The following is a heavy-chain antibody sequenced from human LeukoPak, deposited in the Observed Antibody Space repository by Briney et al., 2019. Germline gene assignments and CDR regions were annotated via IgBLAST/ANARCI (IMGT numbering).Heavy chain of an antibody. CDR2: ISGSGGST. V-gene: IGHV3-23*01. Sequence: GGSLRLSCAASGFTFSSYAMSWVRQAPGKGLEWVSAISGSGGSTYYADSLKGRFTISRDNSKNTLYLQMNSLRAEDTAVYYCAKVGGVIAAAGNFDYWGQGTLVTVSS. CDR1: GFTFSSYA. CDR3: AKVGGVIAAAGNFDY. J-gene: IGHJ4*02. D-gene: IGHD6-13*01.